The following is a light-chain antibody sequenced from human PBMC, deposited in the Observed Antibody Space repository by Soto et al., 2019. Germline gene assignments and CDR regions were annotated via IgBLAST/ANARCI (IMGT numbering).Light chain of an antibody. CDR3: SSYTDSKVPV. V-gene: IGLV2-14*01. CDR1: SSDVGGYNY. CDR2: DVS. J-gene: IGLJ2*01. Sequence: QSALTQPASVSGSPGQSITISCTGTSSDVGGYNYVSWYQQHPGKAPKLMIYDVSYRPSGVSNRFSGSKSGNTASLTISGLQAEDEADYYCSSYTDSKVPVFGGGTKVTVL.